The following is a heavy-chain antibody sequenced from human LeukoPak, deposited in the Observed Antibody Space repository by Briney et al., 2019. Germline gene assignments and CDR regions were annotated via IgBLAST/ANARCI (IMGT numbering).Heavy chain of an antibody. Sequence: GRSLRLSCAASGFSFSNYGMHWVRQAPGKGLEWVAVISYDGSNKYYVDSVKGRFTNSRDNSKNTLYLQMNSLRAEDTAVYYCAKEYPYYCDYWGQGTLVTVSS. CDR3: AKEYPYYCDY. J-gene: IGHJ4*02. CDR2: ISYDGSNK. V-gene: IGHV3-30*18. D-gene: IGHD2-2*01. CDR1: GFSFSNYG.